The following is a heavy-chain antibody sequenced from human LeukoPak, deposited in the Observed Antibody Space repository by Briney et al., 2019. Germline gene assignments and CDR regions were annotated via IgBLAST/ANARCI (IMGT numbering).Heavy chain of an antibody. Sequence: KPSETLSLTCTVSGGSISSYYWSWIRQPAGKGLEWIGRIYTSGSTNYNPSLKSRVTMSVDTSKNQFSLKLSSVTAADTAVYFCARSKTGYYYGSGSYRDYYYMDVWGKGTTVTISS. D-gene: IGHD3-10*01. J-gene: IGHJ6*03. CDR2: IYTSGST. CDR3: ARSKTGYYYGSGSYRDYYYMDV. V-gene: IGHV4-4*07. CDR1: GGSISSYY.